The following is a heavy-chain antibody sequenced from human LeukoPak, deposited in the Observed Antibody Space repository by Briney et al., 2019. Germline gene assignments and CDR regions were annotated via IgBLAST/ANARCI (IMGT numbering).Heavy chain of an antibody. CDR3: AAEEEAFDI. V-gene: IGHV3-48*03. CDR1: GFTFSSYE. Sequence: GGPLRLSCAAPGFTFSSYEMTWVPQAPGKGLEWVSYISSSGSTIYYADSVKGRFTISRDNAKNSLYLQMNSLRAEDTAVYYCAAEEEAFDIWGQGTMVTVSS. J-gene: IGHJ3*02. CDR2: ISSSGSTI.